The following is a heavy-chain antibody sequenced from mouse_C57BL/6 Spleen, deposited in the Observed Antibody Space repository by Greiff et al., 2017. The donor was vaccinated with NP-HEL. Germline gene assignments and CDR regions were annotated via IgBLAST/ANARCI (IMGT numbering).Heavy chain of an antibody. J-gene: IGHJ4*01. V-gene: IGHV5-6*01. Sequence: EVQGVESGGDLVKPGGSLKLSCAASGFTFSSYGMSWVRQTPDKRLEWVATISSGGSYTYYPDSVKGRFTISRDNAKNTLYLQMSSLKSEDTAMYYCARHDSNSFYYAMDYWGQGTSVTVSS. D-gene: IGHD2-5*01. CDR3: ARHDSNSFYYAMDY. CDR1: GFTFSSYG. CDR2: ISSGGSYT.